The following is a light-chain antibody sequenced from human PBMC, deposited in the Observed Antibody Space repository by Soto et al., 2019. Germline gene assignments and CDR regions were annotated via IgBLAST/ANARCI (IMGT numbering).Light chain of an antibody. CDR1: QSVKSSY. CDR3: QQYGSSIT. V-gene: IGKV3-20*01. J-gene: IGKJ5*01. CDR2: GTS. Sequence: EIVSTQTPVALSLSPGERSTPPYTASQSVKSSYLAWYQHKPGQAPRLLIYGTSSRATGIPDRFSGSGSGTDFTLTISRLEPEDFAVYYCQQYGSSITFRQGTRLEIK.